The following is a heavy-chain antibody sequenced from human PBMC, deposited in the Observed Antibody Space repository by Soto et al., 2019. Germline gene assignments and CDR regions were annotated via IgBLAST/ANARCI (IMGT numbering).Heavy chain of an antibody. CDR3: ARDYPSPIGYCSGGSCPHWFDP. J-gene: IGHJ5*02. CDR2: ISSSSSYI. D-gene: IGHD2-15*01. V-gene: IGHV3-21*01. CDR1: GVTFGGYG. Sequence: GGCLRLWCAASGVTFGGYGVSWVRQAPGKGLEWVSSISSSSSYIYYADSVKGRFTISRDNAKNSLYLQMNSLRAEDTAVYYCARDYPSPIGYCSGGSCPHWFDPWGQATLVTAS.